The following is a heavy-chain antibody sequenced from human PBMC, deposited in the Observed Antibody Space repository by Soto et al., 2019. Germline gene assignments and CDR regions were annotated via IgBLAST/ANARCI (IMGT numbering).Heavy chain of an antibody. J-gene: IGHJ6*02. Sequence: SVKVSCKAPGYTFTSYGISWVRQAPVQGLEWMGWISAYSGNTNYAQKLQGRVTMTTDTSTSTAYMELRSLRSDDTAVYYCARDDFWSGYYPRSYYYGMDVWGQGTTVTVSS. D-gene: IGHD3-3*01. CDR2: ISAYSGNT. CDR3: ARDDFWSGYYPRSYYYGMDV. CDR1: GYTFTSYG. V-gene: IGHV1-18*01.